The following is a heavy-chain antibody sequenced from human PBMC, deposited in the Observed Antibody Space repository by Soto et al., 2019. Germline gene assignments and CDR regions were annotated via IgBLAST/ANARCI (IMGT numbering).Heavy chain of an antibody. J-gene: IGHJ4*02. CDR3: ARGRYGDY. D-gene: IGHD1-1*01. Sequence: QVHLVQSGAEVKKPGASVKVSCKASGYTFTSYGITWVRQAPGQGLEWMGWISAHNGNTDYAQKLQGRVIVTRDTSTSTAYMELRSLISDDAAVYYCARGRYGDYWGQGALGTVSS. CDR2: ISAHNGNT. V-gene: IGHV1-18*01. CDR1: GYTFTSYG.